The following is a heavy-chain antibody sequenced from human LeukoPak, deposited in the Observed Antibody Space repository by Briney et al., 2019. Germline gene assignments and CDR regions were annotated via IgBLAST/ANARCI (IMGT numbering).Heavy chain of an antibody. D-gene: IGHD3-10*01. Sequence: PSETLSLTCTVSGGSISSTRYYWGWIRQPPGKGLEWIGSISYSGSTFYNPSLKSRVTISVDTSKNQFSLKLSSVTAADTAVYYCARDITMVRGANGPFDYWGQGTLVTVSS. J-gene: IGHJ4*02. CDR1: GGSISSTRYY. V-gene: IGHV4-39*07. CDR3: ARDITMVRGANGPFDY. CDR2: ISYSGST.